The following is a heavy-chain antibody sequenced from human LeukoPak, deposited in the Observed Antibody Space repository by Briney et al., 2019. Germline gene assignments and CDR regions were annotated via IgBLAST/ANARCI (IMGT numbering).Heavy chain of an antibody. CDR3: ARPYSISWELDS. J-gene: IGHJ5*01. CDR1: GFNFGAYW. Sequence: PGGSLRLSCASSGFNFGAYWMSWVRQAPGKGLEWVATIKQDESEKYYVDSVKGRFTISRDNAKNSLYLQMNSLRAEDTAVYCCARPYSISWELDSWGQGTLVTVSS. V-gene: IGHV3-7*01. D-gene: IGHD6-13*01. CDR2: IKQDESEK.